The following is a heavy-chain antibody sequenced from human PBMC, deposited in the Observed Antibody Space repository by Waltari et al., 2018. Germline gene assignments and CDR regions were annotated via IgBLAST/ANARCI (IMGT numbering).Heavy chain of an antibody. Sequence: QVQLVASWGGVVQPGGSLRLSCAASGFTFSSCGMPWVRQAPGKGLEWVSFIQSDGSSKYYADSVKGRFAISRDSSKNTLSLQMDSLRAEDTAVYYCAKGLLRGSNWYFYLWGRGTLVTVSS. V-gene: IGHV3-30*02. J-gene: IGHJ2*01. CDR3: AKGLLRGSNWYFYL. D-gene: IGHD3-10*01. CDR1: GFTFSSCG. CDR2: IQSDGSSK.